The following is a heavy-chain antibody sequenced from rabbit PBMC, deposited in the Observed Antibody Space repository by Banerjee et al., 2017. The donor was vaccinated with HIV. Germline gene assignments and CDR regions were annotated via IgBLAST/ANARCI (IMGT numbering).Heavy chain of an antibody. Sequence: QEQLVESGGGLVQPEGSLTLTCKASGIDFSNYGISWVRQAPGKGPEWIACIWNGDGSTHYASWVNGRFTISSDNAQNTVDLRMNSLTAADTATYFCARDLYVGSSSYRGYFNLWGQGTLVTVS. V-gene: IGHV1S47*01. CDR2: IWNGDGST. J-gene: IGHJ4*01. CDR1: GIDFSNYG. CDR3: ARDLYVGSSSYRGYFNL. D-gene: IGHD8-1*01.